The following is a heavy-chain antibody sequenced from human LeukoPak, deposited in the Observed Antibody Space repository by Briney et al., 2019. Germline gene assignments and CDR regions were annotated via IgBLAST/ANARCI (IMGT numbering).Heavy chain of an antibody. CDR1: GYSISSGYY. J-gene: IGHJ4*02. D-gene: IGHD3-3*01. CDR3: ARHLMAWCFGVVNPWFDY. CDR2: IYHSGST. V-gene: IGHV4-38-2*01. Sequence: PSETLSLTCAVSGYSISSGYYWGWIRQPPGKGLEWIGSIYHSGSTYYNPSLKSRVTISVDTSKNQFSLKLSSVTAADTAVYYCARHLMAWCFGVVNPWFDYWGQGTLVTVSS.